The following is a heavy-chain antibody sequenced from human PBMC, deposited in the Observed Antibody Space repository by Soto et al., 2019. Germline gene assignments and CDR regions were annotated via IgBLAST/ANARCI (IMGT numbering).Heavy chain of an antibody. CDR2: IYYSGST. J-gene: IGHJ4*02. CDR3: ARESYYGSGATVVAY. CDR1: GGSVSSGSYY. V-gene: IGHV4-61*01. Sequence: SETLSLTCTVSGGSVSSGSYYWSWIRQPPGKGLEWIGYIYYSGSTSYNPSLNSRVTISVDTSKNQFSLKVNSVTAADTAVYYCARESYYGSGATVVAYWGQGTLVTVSS. D-gene: IGHD3-10*01.